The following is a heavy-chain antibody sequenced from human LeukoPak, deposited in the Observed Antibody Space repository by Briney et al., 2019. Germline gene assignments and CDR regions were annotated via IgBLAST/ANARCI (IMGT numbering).Heavy chain of an antibody. CDR1: GGSISSYY. Sequence: PSETLSLTCTVSGGSISSYYWSWIRQPAGKGLEWIGRIYTSGSTNYHPSLKSRVTMSVDASKNQFSLKLSSVTAADTAVYYCARGRDIVVVPAADDAFDIWGQGTMVTVSS. CDR2: IYTSGST. V-gene: IGHV4-4*07. J-gene: IGHJ3*02. D-gene: IGHD2-2*01. CDR3: ARGRDIVVVPAADDAFDI.